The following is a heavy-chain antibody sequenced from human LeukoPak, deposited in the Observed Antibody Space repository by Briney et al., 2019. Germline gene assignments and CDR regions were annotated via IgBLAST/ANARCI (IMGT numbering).Heavy chain of an antibody. CDR1: GGSFSGYY. CDR3: ARDRNSSSWYWFDP. CDR2: INHSGST. Sequence: SETLSLTCAVYGGSFSGYYWSWIRQPPGKGLEWIGEINHSGSTNYNPSLESRVTISLDTSKSQFSLRLTSVTAADTAVYYCARDRNSSSWYWFDPWGQGTLVTVSS. D-gene: IGHD6-13*01. J-gene: IGHJ5*02. V-gene: IGHV4-34*01.